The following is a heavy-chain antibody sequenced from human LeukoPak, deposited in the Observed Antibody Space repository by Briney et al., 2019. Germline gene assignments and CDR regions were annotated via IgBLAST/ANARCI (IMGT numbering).Heavy chain of an antibody. V-gene: IGHV3-49*04. CDR3: TRGYGSHAY. CDR2: IRSKAYGGTT. D-gene: IGHD2-15*01. J-gene: IGHJ4*02. CDR1: GFTFGDYA. Sequence: GGSLRLSCTASGFTFGDYAMSWVRQAPGKGLEWVGFIRSKAYGGTTEYAASVKGRFTIPRDDSKSIAYLQMNSLKTEDTAVYYCTRGYGSHAYWGQGTLVTVSS.